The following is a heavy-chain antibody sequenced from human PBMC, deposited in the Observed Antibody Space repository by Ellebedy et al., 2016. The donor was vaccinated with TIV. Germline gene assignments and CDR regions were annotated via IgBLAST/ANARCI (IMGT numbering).Heavy chain of an antibody. CDR1: GFTFTSSA. CDR3: AREVGGYCSSTSCLGYYYYYGMDV. D-gene: IGHD2-2*01. V-gene: IGHV1-58*01. CDR2: IVVGSGNT. Sequence: SVKVSCXASGFTFTSSAVQWVRQARGQRLEWIGWIVVGSGNTNYAQRFQERVTITRDMSTSTAYMELSSLRSEDTAVYYCAREVGGYCSSTSCLGYYYYYGMDVWGQGTTVTVSS. J-gene: IGHJ6*02.